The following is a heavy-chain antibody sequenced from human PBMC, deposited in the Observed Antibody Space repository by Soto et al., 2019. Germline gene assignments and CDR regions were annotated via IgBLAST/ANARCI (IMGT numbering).Heavy chain of an antibody. J-gene: IGHJ6*02. CDR1: GFTFSNYD. CDR2: INVAGHT. Sequence: GGSLRLSCAASGFTFSNYDMHWVRQATGKGLQWVANINVAGHTYYPVSVKGRFTISRENAENSLYLHINSLRAEDTAVYYCARDDDGMDVWGQGTTVTVSS. V-gene: IGHV3-13*01. CDR3: ARDDDGMDV.